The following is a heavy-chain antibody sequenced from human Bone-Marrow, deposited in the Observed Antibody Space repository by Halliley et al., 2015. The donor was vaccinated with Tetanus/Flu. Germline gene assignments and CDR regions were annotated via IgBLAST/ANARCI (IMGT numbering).Heavy chain of an antibody. CDR3: ARGNYYYGSGAHFDY. CDR1: GASVGIAGFY. J-gene: IGHJ4*02. V-gene: IGHV4-31*01. D-gene: IGHD3-10*01. Sequence: TLSLTCTVSGASVGIAGFYWSWIRQHPGKGLEWIGFIYYSGSTCYNPSLKSLVTISVDTSKNRFSLKLTSVTAADTAVYYRARGNYYYGSGAHFDYWGQGTLVTVSS. CDR2: IYYSGST.